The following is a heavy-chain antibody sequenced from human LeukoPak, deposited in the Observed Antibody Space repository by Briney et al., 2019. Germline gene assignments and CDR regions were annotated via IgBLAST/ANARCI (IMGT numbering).Heavy chain of an antibody. CDR2: ISSSSSTI. V-gene: IGHV3-48*01. D-gene: IGHD1-7*01. CDR3: ARDRELVNRGYMDV. J-gene: IGHJ6*03. Sequence: GGSLRLSCAASGFTFSSYSMNWVRQAPGKGLEWVSYISSSSSTIYYADSVKGRFTISRDNAKNSLYLQMNSLRAEDTAVYYCARDRELVNRGYMDVWGKGTTVTVSS. CDR1: GFTFSSYS.